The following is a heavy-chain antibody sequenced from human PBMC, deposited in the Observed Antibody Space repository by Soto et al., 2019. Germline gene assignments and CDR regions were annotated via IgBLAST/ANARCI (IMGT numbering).Heavy chain of an antibody. D-gene: IGHD2-2*01. Sequence: SETLSLTCTVSGGSISSSSYYWGWIRQPPGKGLEWIGSIYYSGSTYYNPSLKSRVTISVDTSKNQFSLKLSSVTAADMAVYYCAGPRYCSSTSCQDAFDIWGQGTMVTVSS. CDR1: GGSISSSSYY. CDR2: IYYSGST. J-gene: IGHJ3*02. V-gene: IGHV4-39*01. CDR3: AGPRYCSSTSCQDAFDI.